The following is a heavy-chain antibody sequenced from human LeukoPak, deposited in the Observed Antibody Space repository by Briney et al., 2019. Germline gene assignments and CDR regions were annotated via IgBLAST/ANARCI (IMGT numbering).Heavy chain of an antibody. Sequence: GGSLRLSCAASGFSFSRHWMHWVRQAPGKGLEWVAVIWYDGSNKYYADSVKGRFTISRDNSKNTLYLQMNSLRAEDTAVYYCARVQNWGVDAFDIWGQGTMVTVSS. CDR3: ARVQNWGVDAFDI. CDR2: IWYDGSNK. CDR1: GFSFSRHW. D-gene: IGHD3-10*01. J-gene: IGHJ3*02. V-gene: IGHV3-33*08.